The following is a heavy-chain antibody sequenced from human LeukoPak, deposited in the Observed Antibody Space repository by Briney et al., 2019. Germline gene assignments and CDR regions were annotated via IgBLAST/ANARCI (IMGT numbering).Heavy chain of an antibody. V-gene: IGHV3-7*03. CDR2: IKQDGSET. Sequence: AGGSLRLSCAASGFIFNNYWMTWVRRAPGKGLEWVATIKQDGSETYYVDSVKGRFTISRDNAKNSLCLQVNSLRAEDTAIYYCARLSGRDYNPRVFDYWGQGTLVTVSS. J-gene: IGHJ4*02. D-gene: IGHD4-11*01. CDR1: GFIFNNYW. CDR3: ARLSGRDYNPRVFDY.